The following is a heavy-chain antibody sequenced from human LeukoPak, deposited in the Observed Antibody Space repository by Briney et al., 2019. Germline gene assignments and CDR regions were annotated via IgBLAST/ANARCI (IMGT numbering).Heavy chain of an antibody. D-gene: IGHD2-8*02. CDR1: GFTFGNYA. CDR3: AKATQRYCTGGTCYPLDY. J-gene: IGHJ4*02. Sequence: GGSLRLSCAASGFTFGNYAMAWVRQSPGKGLEWVSCITDIGKNTYHTDSVKGRFTSSIDNSKNTLSIQMNSLRVEDTAVYYCAKATQRYCTGGTCYPLDYWGQGTLVTVSS. V-gene: IGHV3-23*01. CDR2: ITDIGKNT.